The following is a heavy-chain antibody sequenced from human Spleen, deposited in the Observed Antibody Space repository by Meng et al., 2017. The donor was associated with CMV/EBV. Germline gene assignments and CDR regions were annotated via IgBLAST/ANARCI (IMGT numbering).Heavy chain of an antibody. V-gene: IGHV1-46*01. Sequence: ASVKVSCKASGYTFANYYMHWVRQAPGQGLEWMGIINPTGGITNYAQNFQGRVTMTRVTSTSTVYMELSSLRSEDTAVYYCARCSSSSCYTGHYYGMDVWGQGTTVTVSS. D-gene: IGHD2-2*02. CDR1: GYTFANYY. CDR2: INPTGGIT. CDR3: ARCSSSSCYTGHYYGMDV. J-gene: IGHJ6*02.